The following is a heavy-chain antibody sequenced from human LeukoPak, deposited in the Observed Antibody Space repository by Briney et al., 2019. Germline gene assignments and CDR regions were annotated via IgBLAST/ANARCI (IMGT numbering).Heavy chain of an antibody. CDR2: IYYSGTT. D-gene: IGHD3-22*01. V-gene: IGHV4-31*03. J-gene: IGHJ4*02. Sequence: KPSQTLSLTCTVSGGSISSSGYNWSWLRQHPGKGVEWIGYIYYSGTTYYNPSLKSRVTISVDTSKNQFSLKLFSVTAADTAVYYCAREDYYDSSGYLDYWGQGTLVTVSS. CDR3: AREDYYDSSGYLDY. CDR1: GGSISSSGYN.